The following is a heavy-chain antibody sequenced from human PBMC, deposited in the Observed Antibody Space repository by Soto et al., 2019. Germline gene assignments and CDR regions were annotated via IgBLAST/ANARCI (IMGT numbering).Heavy chain of an antibody. CDR2: IHYNGSV. D-gene: IGHD4-17*01. Sequence: QVQLQESGPGLVRPSQTLSLTCTVSGGSISSDHYHWTWIRQTPGKGLEWIGYIHYNGSVSYNPSLQSRVTMSVDTSKNLFSLKLSSVTAADTAVYFCVREDDGGDRDYYGLDVWGQGTTVTVSS. J-gene: IGHJ6*02. CDR1: GGSISSDHYH. V-gene: IGHV4-30-4*01. CDR3: VREDDGGDRDYYGLDV.